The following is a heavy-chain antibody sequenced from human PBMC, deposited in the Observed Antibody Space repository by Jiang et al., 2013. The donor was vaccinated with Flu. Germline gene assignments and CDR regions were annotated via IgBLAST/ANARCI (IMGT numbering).Heavy chain of an antibody. D-gene: IGHD1-14*01. J-gene: IGHJ2*01. V-gene: IGHV1-3*04. CDR2: INTASGDT. Sequence: GAEVKKPGASLKVSCKASGYTFSTYSIHWVRQAPGQSLEWMGRINTASGDTKYSERFQDRVTITRDTSATTVYMELYSLRFEDTAVYYCARTGRGSYWYFDLWGRGTPVTVSS. CDR3: ARTGRGSYWYFDL. CDR1: GYTFSTYS.